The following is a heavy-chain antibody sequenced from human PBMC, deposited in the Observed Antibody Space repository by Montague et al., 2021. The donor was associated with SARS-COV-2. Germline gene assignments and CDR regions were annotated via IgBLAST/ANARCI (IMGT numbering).Heavy chain of an antibody. Sequence: PALVKPTQTLTLTCSFSGFSLSTSGVGVGWIRQPPGKALEWLALIYWDDDKRYSPSLKSRLTITKDTSKNQVVLTMTNMDPVDTATYYCAHRTIMDVSGSYDDWGQGTLVTGSS. J-gene: IGHJ4*02. D-gene: IGHD3-10*01. CDR1: GFSLSTSGVG. CDR3: AHRTIMDVSGSYDD. CDR2: IYWDDDK. V-gene: IGHV2-5*02.